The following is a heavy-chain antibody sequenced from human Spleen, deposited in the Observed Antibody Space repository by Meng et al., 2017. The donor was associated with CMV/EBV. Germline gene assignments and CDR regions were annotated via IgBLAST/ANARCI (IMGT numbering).Heavy chain of an antibody. D-gene: IGHD2-2*01. V-gene: IGHV3-30*02. J-gene: IGHJ6*02. Sequence: GGSLRLSCAASGFTFSSYGMHWVRQAPGKGLEWVAFIRYDGSNKYYADSVKGRFTISRDNSKNTLYLQMNSLRAEDTAVYYCAKEVLDCDSTSCYYYYYYGMDVWGQGTTVTVSS. CDR3: AKEVLDCDSTSCYYYYYYGMDV. CDR2: IRYDGSNK. CDR1: GFTFSSYG.